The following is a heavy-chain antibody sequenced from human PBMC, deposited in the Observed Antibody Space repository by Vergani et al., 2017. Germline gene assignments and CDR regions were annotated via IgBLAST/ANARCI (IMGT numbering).Heavy chain of an antibody. J-gene: IGHJ6*03. CDR2: IYYSGST. CDR3: ARVGGPPVYYYYMDV. V-gene: IGHV4-59*01. CDR1: GGSISSYY. Sequence: QVQLQESGPGLVKPSETLSLTCTVSGGSISSYYWSWIRQPPGKGLEWIGYIYYSGSTNYNPSLKSRVTISVDTSKNQFSLKLSSVTAADTAVYYCARVGGPPVYYYYMDVWGKGTTVTVSS.